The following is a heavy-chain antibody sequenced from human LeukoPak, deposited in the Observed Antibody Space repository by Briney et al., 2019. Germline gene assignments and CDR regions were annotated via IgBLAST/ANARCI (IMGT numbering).Heavy chain of an antibody. CDR1: GLSLISSGVG. CDR2: IYWNDDK. CDR3: AHKFTGLIHPFDI. V-gene: IGHV2-5*01. J-gene: IGHJ3*02. Sequence: SGPTLVNPTQTLTLTCSLSGLSLISSGVGVGWIRQPPGKALEWLAVIYWNDDKRYSPSLKSRLTITKDTSKNQVLLTMTNTDPVDTATYYCAHKFTGLIHPFDIWGQGTMVTVSP. D-gene: IGHD3-16*02.